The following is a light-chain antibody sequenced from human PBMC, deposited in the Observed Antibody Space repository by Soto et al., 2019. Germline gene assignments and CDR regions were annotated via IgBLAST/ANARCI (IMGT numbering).Light chain of an antibody. CDR3: AAWDDTVRSYV. CDR1: ISNIGTNY. J-gene: IGLJ1*01. Sequence: QSVLTQPPSVSGTPGQRVTISCSGGISNIGTNYVHWFQQLPGTAPKVLSNRDNQRPSGVPDRFSGSKSGTSASLAISGLPSEDDAEYYCAAWDDTVRSYVFGTGTKLTVL. V-gene: IGLV1-47*01. CDR2: RDN.